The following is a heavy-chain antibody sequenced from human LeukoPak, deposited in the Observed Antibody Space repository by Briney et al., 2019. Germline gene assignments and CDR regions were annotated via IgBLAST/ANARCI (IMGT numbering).Heavy chain of an antibody. CDR1: GYTFTSYG. V-gene: IGHV1-18*01. D-gene: IGHD6-6*01. CDR2: ISAYNGNT. Sequence: WASVKVSCKASGYTFTSYGISWVRQAPGQGLEWMGWISAYNGNTNYAQKLQGRVTMTTDTSTSTAYMELRSLRSDDTAVYYCARDESIRYSSSSFGRSLDVWGKGTTVTVSS. CDR3: ARDESIRYSSSSFGRSLDV. J-gene: IGHJ6*04.